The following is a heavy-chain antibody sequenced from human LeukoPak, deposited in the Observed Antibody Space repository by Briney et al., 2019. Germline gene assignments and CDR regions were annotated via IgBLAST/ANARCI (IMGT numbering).Heavy chain of an antibody. Sequence: GGSLRLSCAASGFTFSSYSMNWVRQAPGKGLEWVSSISSSSSYIYYADSVKGRFTISRDNAKNSLYLQMNSLRAEDTAVYYCAKGGRSGYCSSTSCGYFDYWGQGTLVTVSS. CDR1: GFTFSSYS. CDR2: ISSSSSYI. J-gene: IGHJ4*02. CDR3: AKGGRSGYCSSTSCGYFDY. D-gene: IGHD2-2*01. V-gene: IGHV3-21*04.